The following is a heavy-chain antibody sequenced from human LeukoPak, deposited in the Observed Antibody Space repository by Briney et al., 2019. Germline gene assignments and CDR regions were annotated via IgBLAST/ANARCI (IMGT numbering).Heavy chain of an antibody. CDR3: ARHRGVGYCSSTSCPYFDY. V-gene: IGHV5-51*01. CDR2: IYPGDSDT. J-gene: IGHJ4*02. CDR1: GYSFTSYW. D-gene: IGHD2-2*01. Sequence: GESLKISCKGSGYSFTSYWISWVRQMPGKGLEWMGIIYPGDSDTRYSPSFQGQVTISADKSISTAYLQWSSLKASDTAMYYCARHRGVGYCSSTSCPYFDYWGQGTLVTVSS.